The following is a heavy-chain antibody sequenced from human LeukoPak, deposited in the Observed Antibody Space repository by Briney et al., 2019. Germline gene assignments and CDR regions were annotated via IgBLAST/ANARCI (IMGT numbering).Heavy chain of an antibody. V-gene: IGHV4-34*01. J-gene: IGHJ4*02. CDR1: GGSFSGYY. D-gene: IGHD6-6*01. Sequence: SETLSLTCAVYGGSFSGYYWSWIRQPPGKGLEWIGEVSHTGSTNYNPSLKSRVTISVDTSKNQFSLKLSSVTAADTAVYYCARLVAAREYFDYWGQGTLVTVSS. CDR2: VSHTGST. CDR3: ARLVAAREYFDY.